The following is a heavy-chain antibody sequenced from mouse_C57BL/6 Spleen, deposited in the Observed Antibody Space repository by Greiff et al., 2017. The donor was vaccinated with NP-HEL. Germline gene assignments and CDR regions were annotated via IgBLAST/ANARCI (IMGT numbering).Heavy chain of an antibody. Sequence: QVQLQQSGAELVRPGASVTLSCKASGYTFTDYEMHWVKQTPVHGLEWIGAIDPETGGTAYNQKFKGKAILTADKSSSTAYMELRSPTSEDSAVYYCTKDYVYAMDYWGQGTSVTVSS. V-gene: IGHV1-15*01. D-gene: IGHD2-4*01. CDR1: GYTFTDYE. CDR3: TKDYVYAMDY. J-gene: IGHJ4*01. CDR2: IDPETGGT.